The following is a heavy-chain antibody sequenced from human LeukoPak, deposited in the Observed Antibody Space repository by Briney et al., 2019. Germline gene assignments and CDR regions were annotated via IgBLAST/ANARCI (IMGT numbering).Heavy chain of an antibody. D-gene: IGHD2-2*01. CDR3: ARDAGYCSGTSCYQNDY. V-gene: IGHV1-18*01. Sequence: ASVKVSCKASGYIFTSYGINWVRQAPGQGLEWMGWISTYNDNTNYAQKLQGRLTMTTDTPTNTVYMELRSLRSDDTAVYYCARDAGYCSGTSCYQNDYWGQGTLVTVSS. J-gene: IGHJ4*02. CDR1: GYIFTSYG. CDR2: ISTYNDNT.